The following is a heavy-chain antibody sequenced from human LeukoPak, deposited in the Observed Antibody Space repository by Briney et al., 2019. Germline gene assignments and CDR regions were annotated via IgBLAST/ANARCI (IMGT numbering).Heavy chain of an antibody. V-gene: IGHV1-8*03. CDR1: GYTFTSYD. CDR2: MNPNSGNT. Sequence: GASVKVSCKASGYTFTSYDINWVRQATGQGLEWMGWMNPNSGNTGYAQKFQGRVTITRNTSISTAYMELSCLRSEDTAVYYCAREYSSSSGDYWGQGTLVTVSS. J-gene: IGHJ4*02. CDR3: AREYSSSSGDY. D-gene: IGHD6-6*01.